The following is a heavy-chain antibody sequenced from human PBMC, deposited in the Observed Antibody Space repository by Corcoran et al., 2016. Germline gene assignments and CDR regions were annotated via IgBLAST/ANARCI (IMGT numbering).Heavy chain of an antibody. D-gene: IGHD3-3*01. CDR3: ARGIEHYDFWSGYYPDFDY. CDR1: GGSISSYY. CDR2: IYYSGRT. Sequence: QVQLQESGPGLVKPSETLSLTCSVSGGSISSYYWSWVRQPPGNGLEWIGYIYYSGRTNYNPSLESRLTISLDASKNHFSLKLTSVTAADTAVYYCARGIEHYDFWSGYYPDFDYWGQGTLVTVSS. V-gene: IGHV4-59*01. J-gene: IGHJ4*02.